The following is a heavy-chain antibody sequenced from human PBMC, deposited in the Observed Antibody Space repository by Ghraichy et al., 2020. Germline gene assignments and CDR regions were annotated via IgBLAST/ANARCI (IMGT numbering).Heavy chain of an antibody. Sequence: GTLNISCSASGFTFSDYYMSWIRQAPGKGLEWVSYISSSGSTIYYADSVKGRFTISRDNAKNSLFLQMNSLRAEDTAVYYCARDRRWEYSSGWFDYWGQGTLVTVSS. CDR1: GFTFSDYY. CDR3: ARDRRWEYSSGWFDY. V-gene: IGHV3-11*01. D-gene: IGHD6-19*01. CDR2: ISSSGSTI. J-gene: IGHJ4*02.